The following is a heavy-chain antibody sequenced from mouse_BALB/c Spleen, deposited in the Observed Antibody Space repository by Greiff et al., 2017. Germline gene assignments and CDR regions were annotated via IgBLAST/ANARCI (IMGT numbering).Heavy chain of an antibody. D-gene: IGHD2-14*01. CDR1: GYSFTGYY. Sequence: EVQLVESGPELVKPGASVKISCKASGYSFTGYYMHWVKQSHVKSLEWIGRINPYNGATSYNQNFKDKASLTVDKSSSTAYMELHSLTSEDSAVYYCVSRYSWFAYWGQGTLVTVSA. J-gene: IGHJ3*01. CDR2: INPYNGAT. V-gene: IGHV1-31*01. CDR3: VSRYSWFAY.